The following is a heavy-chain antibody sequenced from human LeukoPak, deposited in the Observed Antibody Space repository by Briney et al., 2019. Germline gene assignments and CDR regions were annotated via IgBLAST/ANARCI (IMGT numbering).Heavy chain of an antibody. Sequence: GGSLRLSCAASGFTFSSYGMHWVRQAPGKGLEWVALIWYDGSNTYYADSVKGRFTISRDNSKNTLFLQMNSLRAEDTAIYYCARDFRSGTFDYWGQGTLVTVSS. CDR2: IWYDGSNT. CDR3: ARDFRSGTFDY. CDR1: GFTFSSYG. D-gene: IGHD6-19*01. J-gene: IGHJ4*02. V-gene: IGHV3-33*01.